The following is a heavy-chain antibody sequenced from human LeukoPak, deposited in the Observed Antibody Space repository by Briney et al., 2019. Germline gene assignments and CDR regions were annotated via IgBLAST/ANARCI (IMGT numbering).Heavy chain of an antibody. CDR1: GGSFSGYY. CDR2: INHSGST. J-gene: IGHJ3*02. CDR3: ARHDVVSMAFDI. D-gene: IGHD3-10*01. V-gene: IGHV4-34*01. Sequence: SATLSLTCAVYGGSFSGYYWSWFRQPPGKGLEWIGEINHSGSTNYNPSLKSRVTISVDTSKNQFSLNVSSVTAADTAVYYCARHDVVSMAFDIWGPGTMVTVSS.